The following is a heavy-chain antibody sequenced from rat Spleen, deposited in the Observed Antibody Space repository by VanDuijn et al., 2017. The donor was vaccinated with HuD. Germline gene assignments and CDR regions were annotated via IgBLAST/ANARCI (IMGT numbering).Heavy chain of an antibody. CDR2: ISYDGSGT. Sequence: EVQLVESDGGLVQPGRSLKLSCATSGFTFSDCYMAWVRQAPTKGLEWVATISYDGSGTYYRDSVKGRFTVSRNNAKTTLYLEMDSLRSEDTATYYCARQGYLRDWYFDFWGPGTMVTVSS. J-gene: IGHJ1*01. V-gene: IGHV5-29*01. CDR1: GFTFSDCY. D-gene: IGHD2-7*01. CDR3: ARQGYLRDWYFDF.